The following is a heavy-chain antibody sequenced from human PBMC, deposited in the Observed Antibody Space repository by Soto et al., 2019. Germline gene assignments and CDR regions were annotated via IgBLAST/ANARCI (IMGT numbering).Heavy chain of an antibody. CDR3: ARDTPHLAVTGGPDY. CDR1: GYTFTSYA. CDR2: INAGNGNT. J-gene: IGHJ4*02. D-gene: IGHD6-19*01. V-gene: IGHV1-3*01. Sequence: ASVKVSCKASGYTFTSYAMHWVRQAPGQRLEWMGWINAGNGNTKYSQKFQGRVTITRDTSTNTAYMELRSLRSDDTAVYFCARDTPHLAVTGGPDYWGQGTLVTVSS.